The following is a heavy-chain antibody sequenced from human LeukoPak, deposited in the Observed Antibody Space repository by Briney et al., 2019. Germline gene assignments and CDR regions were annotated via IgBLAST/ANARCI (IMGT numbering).Heavy chain of an antibody. V-gene: IGHV1-2*06. J-gene: IGHJ4*02. CDR2: INPNSGGT. CDR3: ARVGAVAVLYYFDY. D-gene: IGHD6-19*01. Sequence: ASVKVSCKASGYTFTGYYMHWVRQAPGQGIEWMERINPNSGGTNYAQKFQGRVTMNRDTSISTAYMELSRLRSDDTAVYYCARVGAVAVLYYFDYWGQGTLVTVSS. CDR1: GYTFTGYY.